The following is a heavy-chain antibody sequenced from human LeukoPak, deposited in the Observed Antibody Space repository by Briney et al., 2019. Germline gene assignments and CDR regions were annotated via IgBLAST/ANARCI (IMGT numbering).Heavy chain of an antibody. V-gene: IGHV1-69*13. CDR2: IIPIFGTA. Sequence: ASVKVSCKASGGTFSSYAISWVRQAPGQGLEWMGGIIPIFGTANYAQKFQGRVTITADESTSTAYMELSSLRSEDTAVYYCARNVDYCSGGSCTRAGWFDPWGQGTLVTVSS. D-gene: IGHD2-15*01. CDR3: ARNVDYCSGGSCTRAGWFDP. J-gene: IGHJ5*02. CDR1: GGTFSSYA.